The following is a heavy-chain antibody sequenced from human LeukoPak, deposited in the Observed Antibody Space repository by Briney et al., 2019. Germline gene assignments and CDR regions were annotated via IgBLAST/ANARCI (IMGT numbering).Heavy chain of an antibody. CDR1: GFTFSSSA. J-gene: IGHJ6*03. CDR3: AKSKIYYGSGSSFNYMDV. Sequence: GGSLRLSCAASGFTFSSSAMHWVRQAPGKGLEWVAIISYDGSNKYYADSVKGRFTISRDNSKNTLYLQMNSLRAEDTAVYYCAKSKIYYGSGSSFNYMDVWGKGTTVTVSS. CDR2: ISYDGSNK. D-gene: IGHD3-10*01. V-gene: IGHV3-30*04.